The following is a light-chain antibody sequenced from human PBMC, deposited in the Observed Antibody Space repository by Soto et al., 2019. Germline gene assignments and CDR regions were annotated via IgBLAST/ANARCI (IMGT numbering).Light chain of an antibody. CDR2: ANT. CDR3: QSYDSSLTEYV. Sequence: QSVLTQPPSVSGAPGQRVTISCTGSSSNIGAGYEVHWYQQLPGAAPKLLIYANTNRPSGVPDRFSASKSGTSASLAITGLQAEDEADYYCQSYDSSLTEYVFGTGTKLTVL. J-gene: IGLJ1*01. V-gene: IGLV1-40*01. CDR1: SSNIGAGYE.